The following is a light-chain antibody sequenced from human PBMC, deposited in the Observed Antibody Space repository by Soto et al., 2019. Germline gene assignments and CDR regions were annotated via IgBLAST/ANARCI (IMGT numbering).Light chain of an antibody. CDR2: DAS. CDR3: QQFSSYPLT. V-gene: IGKV3-20*01. J-gene: IGKJ4*01. Sequence: EFVLTQSPGTLSLSPGERATLSCRASQTVRNNYLAWYQQKPDQAPRLLIYDASSRATDIPDRFSGGGSGTDFTLTISRLEPEDFAVYYCQQFSSYPLTFGGGTKVEIK. CDR1: QTVRNNY.